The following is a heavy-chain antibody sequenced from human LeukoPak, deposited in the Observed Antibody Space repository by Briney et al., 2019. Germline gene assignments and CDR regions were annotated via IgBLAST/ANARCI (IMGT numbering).Heavy chain of an antibody. CDR1: GFTFSSYG. CDR2: IRYDGSNK. V-gene: IGHV3-30*02. Sequence: GGSLRLSCAASGFTFSSYGMHWVRQAPGKGLEWVAFIRYDGSNKYYADSVKGRFTISRDNSKNTLYLQMNSLRAEDTAVYYCAKDNFATVVTHLDYWGQGTLVTVSS. D-gene: IGHD4-23*01. CDR3: AKDNFATVVTHLDY. J-gene: IGHJ4*02.